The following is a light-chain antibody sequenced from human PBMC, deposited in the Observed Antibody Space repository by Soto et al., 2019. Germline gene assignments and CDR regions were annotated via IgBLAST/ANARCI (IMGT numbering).Light chain of an antibody. CDR2: DAS. Sequence: EFVLTQSPGTLSLSPGERATLSCRASQTVRNNYLAWYQQKPGQAPRLLIYDASSRATSIPDRFSGGGSGTDFTLTISRLEPEDFAVYYWQQFSSYPLTFGGGTKVEIK. CDR3: QQFSSYPLT. V-gene: IGKV3-20*01. J-gene: IGKJ4*01. CDR1: QTVRNNY.